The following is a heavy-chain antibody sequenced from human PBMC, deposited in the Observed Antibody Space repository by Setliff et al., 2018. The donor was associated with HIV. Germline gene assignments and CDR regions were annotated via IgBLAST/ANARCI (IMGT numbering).Heavy chain of an antibody. Sequence: GGSLRLSCAASGLIFSSYEMNWVRQAPGKGLEWISFIGGHGSIIHYADSVKGRFTISRDNAKNSVYLQMHSLRVEDKAVYYCAREEISYYFDYWGQGTLVTVSS. V-gene: IGHV3-48*03. CDR1: GLIFSSYE. J-gene: IGHJ4*02. CDR3: AREEISYYFDY. CDR2: IGGHGSII.